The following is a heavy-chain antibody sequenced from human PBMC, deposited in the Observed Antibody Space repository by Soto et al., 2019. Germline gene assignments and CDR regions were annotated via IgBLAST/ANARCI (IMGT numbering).Heavy chain of an antibody. CDR2: IWYDGSNK. CDR3: ARDGPSMVRGPTRVGTSIQGYYGMDV. CDR1: GFTFSSYG. Sequence: GGSLRLSCAASGFTFSSYGMHWVRQAPGKGLEWVAVIWYDGSNKYYADSVKGRFTISRDNSKNTLYLQMNSLRAEDTAVYYCARDGPSMVRGPTRVGTSIQGYYGMDVWGQGTTVTVSS. D-gene: IGHD3-10*01. V-gene: IGHV3-33*01. J-gene: IGHJ6*02.